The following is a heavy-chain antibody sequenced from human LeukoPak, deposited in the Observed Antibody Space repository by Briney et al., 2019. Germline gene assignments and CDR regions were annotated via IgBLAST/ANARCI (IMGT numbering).Heavy chain of an antibody. V-gene: IGHV4-4*07. CDR1: GGSVNSYY. D-gene: IGHD3-10*01. Sequence: SETLSLTCTVSGGSVNSYYLSWIRQPAGKTLEWIGRIYDGGSTNYNPSLKSRVTMSVDTSKNQISLKLKSVTAADTAVYYCAKDSGTSGEVKFDPWGQGALVTVSS. CDR3: AKDSGTSGEVKFDP. CDR2: IYDGGST. J-gene: IGHJ5*02.